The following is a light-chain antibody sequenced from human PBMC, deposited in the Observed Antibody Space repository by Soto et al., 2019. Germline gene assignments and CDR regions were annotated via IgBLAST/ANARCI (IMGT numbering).Light chain of an antibody. CDR3: QQYGSSPLT. J-gene: IGKJ4*01. Sequence: ERVMTGCRATMSETPGERATLSCSASQSVSSYLAWYQQKPGQAPRLLIYDASNRATGIPARFSGSGSATDFTLTISRLEPEDLAVYYCQQYGSSPLTFGGRITV. CDR2: DAS. CDR1: QSVSSY. V-gene: IGKV3-20*01.